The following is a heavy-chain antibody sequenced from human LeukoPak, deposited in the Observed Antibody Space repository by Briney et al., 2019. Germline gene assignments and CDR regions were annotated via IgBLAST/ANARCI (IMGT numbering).Heavy chain of an antibody. D-gene: IGHD4-23*01. J-gene: IGHJ6*02. CDR2: ISSSKYI. CDR1: GFIVRSYY. Sequence: GGSLRLSCAASGFIVRSYYMNWVRQPPGKGLEWVSSISSSKYIFYADSVKRRFTISRYNAKHSLHLQMNSLRAEDTALYYCARVTTVEYGMDVWGQGTTVTVSS. V-gene: IGHV3-69-1*01. CDR3: ARVTTVEYGMDV.